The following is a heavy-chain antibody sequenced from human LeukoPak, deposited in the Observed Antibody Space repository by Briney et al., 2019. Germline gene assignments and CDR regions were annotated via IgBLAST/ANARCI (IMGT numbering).Heavy chain of an antibody. V-gene: IGHV1-8*03. D-gene: IGHD1-26*01. CDR3: ARVRTAREGFAFDI. CDR1: GYTFTSYD. CDR2: MSPNSGNT. J-gene: IGHJ3*02. Sequence: ASVKVSCKASGYTFTSYDINWVRQATGQGLEWMGWMSPNSGNTGYAQKFQGRVTITRNTSISTAYMELSSLRSEDTAVYYCARVRTAREGFAFDIWGQGTMVTVSS.